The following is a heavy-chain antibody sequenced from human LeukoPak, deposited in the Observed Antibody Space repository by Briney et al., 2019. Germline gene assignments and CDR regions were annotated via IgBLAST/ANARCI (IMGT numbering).Heavy chain of an antibody. CDR2: INPNSGGT. D-gene: IGHD6-19*01. Sequence: ASVKVSCKASGYTLTGYYMHWVRQAPGQGLEWMGWINPNSGGTNYAQKFQGRVTMTRDTSISTAYMELSRLRSDDTAVYYCARLVPYSSGWYFDYWGQGTLVTVSS. CDR1: GYTLTGYY. J-gene: IGHJ4*02. CDR3: ARLVPYSSGWYFDY. V-gene: IGHV1-2*02.